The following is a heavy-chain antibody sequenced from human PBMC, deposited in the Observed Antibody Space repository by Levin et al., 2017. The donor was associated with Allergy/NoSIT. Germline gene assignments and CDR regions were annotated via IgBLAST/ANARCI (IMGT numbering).Heavy chain of an antibody. Sequence: VASVKVSCKGSGYSFTSYWISWVRQMPGKGLEWMGRIDPSDSYTNYSPSFQGHVTISADKSISTAYLQWSSLKASDTAMYYCASTTNSSSWNPEYFQHWGQGTLVTVSS. J-gene: IGHJ1*01. CDR1: GYSFTSYW. CDR3: ASTTNSSSWNPEYFQH. CDR2: IDPSDSYT. V-gene: IGHV5-10-1*01. D-gene: IGHD6-13*01.